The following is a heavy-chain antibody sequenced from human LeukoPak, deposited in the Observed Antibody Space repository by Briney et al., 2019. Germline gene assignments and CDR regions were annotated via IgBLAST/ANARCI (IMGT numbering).Heavy chain of an antibody. D-gene: IGHD1-26*01. CDR2: ITSSGTYI. V-gene: IGHV3-21*01. Sequence: PGGSLRLSCAASGFTFNNYNMNWVRQAPGKALEWVSSITSSGTYIFYADSVKGRFTISRDNAKNSLYLQMNSLGPEDTAVYYCARDPYSGNYGNYYYYYMDVWGKGTSVTISS. CDR3: ARDPYSGNYGNYYYYYMDV. J-gene: IGHJ6*03. CDR1: GFTFNNYN.